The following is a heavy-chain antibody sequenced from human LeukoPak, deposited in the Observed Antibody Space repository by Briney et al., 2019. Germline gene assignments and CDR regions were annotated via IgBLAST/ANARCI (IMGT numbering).Heavy chain of an antibody. D-gene: IGHD2/OR15-2a*01. Sequence: TGGSLRLSCAASGFTFSNYAMRWFRQAPGKGLEWVSCISASGGTFYADSARRRFIISRDNYKSTLYLELGSRRAEDAAEYYCTNGPNRDAFENWGQGTLVTVSS. CDR2: ISASGGT. CDR1: GFTFSNYA. V-gene: IGHV3-23*01. CDR3: TNGPNRDAFEN. J-gene: IGHJ4*02.